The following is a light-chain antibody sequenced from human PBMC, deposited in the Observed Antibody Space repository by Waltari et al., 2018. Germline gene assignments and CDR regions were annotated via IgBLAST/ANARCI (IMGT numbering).Light chain of an antibody. CDR1: SSNLGAGYD. Sequence: QSVLTQAPSVFGAPGQRVTIPCPGGSSNLGAGYDLHWYQQLPGTAPKLLIYGNDNRPSGVPDRFSASKSGTSASLAITGLQADDEAIYFCQSYDDSLRASVFGGGARLTVL. V-gene: IGLV1-40*01. J-gene: IGLJ2*01. CDR2: GND. CDR3: QSYDDSLRASV.